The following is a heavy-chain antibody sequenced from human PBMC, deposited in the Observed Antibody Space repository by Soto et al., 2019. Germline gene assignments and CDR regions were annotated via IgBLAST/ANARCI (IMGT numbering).Heavy chain of an antibody. CDR2: INESGST. J-gene: IGHJ4*02. CDR3: ARGSGIVALPGELEDVKYDY. V-gene: IGHV4-34*01. D-gene: IGHD1-1*01. CDR1: GQSFSGHS. Sequence: QVQLQQWGAGLVKPSETLSLSCAVYGQSFSGHSWAWLRQPPGTGLEWLGEINESGSTYYNPSRNSRVTISTATSKNQFSLKLSSVSAADTAAYFCARGSGIVALPGELEDVKYDYWGQGTLVNVSS.